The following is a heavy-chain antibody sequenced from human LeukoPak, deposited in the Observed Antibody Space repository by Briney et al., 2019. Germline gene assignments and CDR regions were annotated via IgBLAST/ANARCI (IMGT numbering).Heavy chain of an antibody. CDR1: GFTFSSYA. J-gene: IGHJ4*02. V-gene: IGHV3-30-3*01. CDR2: ISYDGSNK. D-gene: IGHD1-14*01. CDR3: ARDLARNPFDY. Sequence: GGSLRLSCAASGFTFSSYAMHWVRQAPGKGLEWVAVISYDGSNKYYADSVKGRFTISRDNAKNSLYLQMNSLRAEDTAVYYCARDLARNPFDYWGQGTLVTVSS.